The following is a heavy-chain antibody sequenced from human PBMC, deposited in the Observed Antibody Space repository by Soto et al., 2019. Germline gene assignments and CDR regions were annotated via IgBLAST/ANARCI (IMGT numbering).Heavy chain of an antibody. V-gene: IGHV4-4*02. Sequence: QVQLQESGPGLVKPSGTLSLTCAVSGGSISSSNWWSWVRQPPGKGLEWIGEIYHSGSTNYNPSLKSLVTISVDKSKNQFSLKLSSVTAAYTAVYYCAREWELLGWIDPWGQGTLVTVSS. J-gene: IGHJ5*02. CDR2: IYHSGST. D-gene: IGHD1-26*01. CDR1: GGSISSSNW. CDR3: AREWELLGWIDP.